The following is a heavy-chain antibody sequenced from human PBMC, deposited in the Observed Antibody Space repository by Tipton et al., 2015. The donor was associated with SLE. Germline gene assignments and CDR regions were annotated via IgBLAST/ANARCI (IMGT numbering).Heavy chain of an antibody. CDR3: ARTVSYYYDSSGPSIDY. Sequence: SLRLSCAASGFTFSSYAMSWVRQAPGKGLEWVSAISGSGGSTYYADSVKGRFTISRDNSKNTLYLQMNSLRAEDTAVYYCARTVSYYYDSSGPSIDYWGQGTLVTVSS. V-gene: IGHV3-23*01. CDR2: ISGSGGST. D-gene: IGHD3-22*01. CDR1: GFTFSSYA. J-gene: IGHJ4*02.